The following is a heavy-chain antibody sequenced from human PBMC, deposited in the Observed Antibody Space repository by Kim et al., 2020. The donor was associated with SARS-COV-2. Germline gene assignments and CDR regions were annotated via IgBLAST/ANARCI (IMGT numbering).Heavy chain of an antibody. J-gene: IGHJ4*02. V-gene: IGHV3-74*01. Sequence: GGSLRLSCAASGFTFSSYWMHWVRQAPGKGLVWVSRINSDGSSTSYADSVKGRFTISRDNAKNTLYLQMNSLRAEDTAVYYCAREGASMIVVVTAFFDYWGQGTLVTVSS. CDR1: GFTFSSYW. CDR3: AREGASMIVVVTAFFDY. CDR2: INSDGSST. D-gene: IGHD3-22*01.